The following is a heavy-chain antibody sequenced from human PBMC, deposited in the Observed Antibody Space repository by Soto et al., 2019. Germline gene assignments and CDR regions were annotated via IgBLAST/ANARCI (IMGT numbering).Heavy chain of an antibody. Sequence: GGSLRLSCAASGFTFSSYAMSWVRQAPGKGLEWVSAISGSGGSTYYADSVKGRFTISRGNSKNTLYLQMNSLRAEDTAVYYCAKDSSVAGTGANWGQGTLVTVSS. CDR1: GFTFSSYA. V-gene: IGHV3-23*01. CDR3: AKDSSVAGTGAN. D-gene: IGHD6-19*01. J-gene: IGHJ4*02. CDR2: ISGSGGST.